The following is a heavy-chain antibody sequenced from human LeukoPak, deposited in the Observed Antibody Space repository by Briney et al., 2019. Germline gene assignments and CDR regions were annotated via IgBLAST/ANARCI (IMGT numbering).Heavy chain of an antibody. D-gene: IGHD6-13*01. V-gene: IGHV2-5*01. CDR2: IYWNDDK. CDR1: GFSLSTSGVG. CDR3: AHSRDPTAAAGRIHYYYYYMDV. Sequence: SGPTPVNPTQTLTLTCTFSGFSLSTSGVGVGWIRQPPGKALEWLALIYWNDDKRYSPSLKSRLTITKDTSKNQVVLTMTNMDPVDTATYYCAHSRDPTAAAGRIHYYYYYMDVWGKGTTVTVSS. J-gene: IGHJ6*03.